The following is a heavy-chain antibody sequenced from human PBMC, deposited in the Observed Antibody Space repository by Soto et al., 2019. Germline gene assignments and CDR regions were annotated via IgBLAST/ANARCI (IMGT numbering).Heavy chain of an antibody. J-gene: IGHJ6*02. CDR1: GFNFPTFW. D-gene: IGHD1-26*01. CDR3: VRGKNRSPRGGLDV. V-gene: IGHV5-51*01. CDR2: IYPDDSDT. Sequence: PWESLKISCKHSGFNFPTFWIAWVRQMPGKGLEWMGTIYPDDSDTRYSPSFQGQVTISADKSIQTAYLQWGSLKASDSALYYCVRGKNRSPRGGLDVXGQGTP.